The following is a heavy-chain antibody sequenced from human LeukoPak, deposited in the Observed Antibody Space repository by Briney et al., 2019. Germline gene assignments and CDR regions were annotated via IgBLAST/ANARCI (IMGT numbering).Heavy chain of an antibody. J-gene: IGHJ5*02. CDR1: GGSISSSSYY. D-gene: IGHD6-13*01. V-gene: IGHV4-39*01. Sequence: ASETLSLTCTVSGGSISSSSYYWGWIRQPPGKGLEWIGSIYYSGSTYYNPSLKSRLTISVDTSKNQFSLKLSSVTAADPAVYYCARQRVAAANNWFAPWGPGNLVTASS. CDR2: IYYSGST. CDR3: ARQRVAAANNWFAP.